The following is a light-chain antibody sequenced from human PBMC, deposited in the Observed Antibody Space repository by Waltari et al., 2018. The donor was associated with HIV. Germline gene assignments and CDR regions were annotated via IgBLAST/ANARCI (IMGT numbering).Light chain of an antibody. CDR2: GAS. CDR1: QSVNSQ. J-gene: IGKJ2*01. CDR3: QQYDNWPYT. V-gene: IGKV3-15*01. Sequence: EVVLTQSPAILPVSQGERVTLSCRASQSVNSQLAWYQQKVGQAPRLLIHGASSRASGIPARFSGSGSGTDFSLTISSLKSEDFAIYYCQQYDNWPYTFGQGTKLDI.